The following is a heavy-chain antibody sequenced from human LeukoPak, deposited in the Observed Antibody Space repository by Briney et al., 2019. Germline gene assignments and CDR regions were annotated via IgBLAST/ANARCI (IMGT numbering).Heavy chain of an antibody. V-gene: IGHV3-23*01. CDR1: GFTFSNYA. Sequence: PGGSLRLSCAASGFTFSNYAMSWVRQAPGKGLEWVSAVSGRDDSTYYADSVKGRFTISRDTSKNTLYLQMNSLRAEDTAVYYCARVGAPLWFGELSGFDYWGQGTLVTVSS. CDR3: ARVGAPLWFGELSGFDY. D-gene: IGHD3-10*01. CDR2: VSGRDDST. J-gene: IGHJ4*02.